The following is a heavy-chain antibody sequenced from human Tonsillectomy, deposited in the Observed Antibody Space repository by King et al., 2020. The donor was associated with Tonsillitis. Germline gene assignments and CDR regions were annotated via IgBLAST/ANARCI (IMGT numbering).Heavy chain of an antibody. CDR1: GFTFSDSW. CDR3: GRGLLIEGR. D-gene: IGHD6-6*01. J-gene: IGHJ4*02. V-gene: IGHV3-7*03. CDR2: IKQDGREE. Sequence: VQLVESGGGLVQPGGSLTLSCVASGFTFSDSWMNWVRLAPGKGLEWVANIKQDGREEYYVDSVKGRFTISRDNAKNSLYLQMNSLRAEDTAVYCCGRGLLIEGRRGQGTQVTVSS.